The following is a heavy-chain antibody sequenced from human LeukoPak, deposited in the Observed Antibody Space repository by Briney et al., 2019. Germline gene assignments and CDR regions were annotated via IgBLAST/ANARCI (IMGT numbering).Heavy chain of an antibody. Sequence: GGSLRLSCAASGFSFSTYWMSWDRQTPEKGLEFVANVNQDASVRNYMDSLKGRCTISRDNAKKPVYLEINSLRADDTAVYYCARGPGSSSFDLWGQGALVTVSS. J-gene: IGHJ4*02. D-gene: IGHD6-13*01. CDR1: GFSFSTYW. V-gene: IGHV3-7*01. CDR3: ARGPGSSSFDL. CDR2: VNQDASVR.